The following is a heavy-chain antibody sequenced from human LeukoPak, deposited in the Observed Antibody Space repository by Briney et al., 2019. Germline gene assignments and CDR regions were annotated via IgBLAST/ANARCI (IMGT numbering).Heavy chain of an antibody. D-gene: IGHD3-10*01. CDR3: AKDIMGWFGESNFDY. Sequence: TGGSLRLSCAASGFTFSSFEMNWVRQAPGKGLEWVSYIGISGSTKYYADSVKGRFTISRDNAKNSLYLQMNSLRAEDTALYYCAKDIMGWFGESNFDYWGQGTLVTVSS. CDR1: GFTFSSFE. CDR2: IGISGSTK. J-gene: IGHJ4*02. V-gene: IGHV3-48*03.